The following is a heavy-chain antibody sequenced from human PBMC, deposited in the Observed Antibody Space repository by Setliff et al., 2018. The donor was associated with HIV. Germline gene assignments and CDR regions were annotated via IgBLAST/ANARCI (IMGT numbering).Heavy chain of an antibody. CDR2: IYSTGST. CDR3: ARDPPGYGDSNDY. D-gene: IGHD4-17*01. J-gene: IGHJ4*02. Sequence: KPSETLSLTCTVSGGSITGYYWDWIRQPAGRGLEWIGRIYSTGSTNYDPSHRSRVTMSIDTSKNQFSLKVRSVSAADTAVYYCARDPPGYGDSNDYWGQGMLVTVSS. V-gene: IGHV4-4*07. CDR1: GGSITGYY.